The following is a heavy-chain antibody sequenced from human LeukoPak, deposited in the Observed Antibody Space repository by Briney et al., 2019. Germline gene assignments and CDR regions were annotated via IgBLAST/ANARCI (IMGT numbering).Heavy chain of an antibody. CDR2: IRSKAYGGTT. D-gene: IGHD6-19*01. CDR1: GFTFGDYA. Sequence: GGSLRLACTASGFTFGDYAMSWVRQAPGKGLEWVGFIRSKAYGGTTEYAASVKGRFTISRDDSKSIAYLQMNSLKTEDTAMYYCTRGRIAVAGPFDYWGQGTLVTVSS. J-gene: IGHJ4*02. CDR3: TRGRIAVAGPFDY. V-gene: IGHV3-49*04.